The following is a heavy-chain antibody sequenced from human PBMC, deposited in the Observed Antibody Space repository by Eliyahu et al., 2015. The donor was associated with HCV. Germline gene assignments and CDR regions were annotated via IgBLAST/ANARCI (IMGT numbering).Heavy chain of an antibody. D-gene: IGHD2-2*02. CDR2: IYHSGST. CDR3: ARQVPVPATIFRDWFDP. J-gene: IGHJ5*02. Sequence: QVQLQESGPGLVKPSETLSLTCAVSGYSISSGYYWGWIRQPPGKGLEWIGSIYHSGSTYYNPSLKSRVTISVDTSKNQFSLKLSSVTAADTAVYYCARQVPVPATIFRDWFDPWGQGTLVTVSS. V-gene: IGHV4-38-2*01. CDR1: GYSISSGYY.